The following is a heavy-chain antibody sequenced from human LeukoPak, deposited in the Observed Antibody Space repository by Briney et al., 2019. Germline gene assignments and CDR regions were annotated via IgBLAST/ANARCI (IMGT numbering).Heavy chain of an antibody. Sequence: GGSLRLSCAASGFTFSSYSMNWVRQAPGEGLEWVSSISSSSSYIYYADSVKGRFTISRDNAKNSLYLQMNSLRAEDTAVYYCARGKQWLTIFDYWGQGTLVTVSS. CDR3: ARGKQWLTIFDY. D-gene: IGHD6-19*01. J-gene: IGHJ4*02. CDR2: ISSSSSYI. CDR1: GFTFSSYS. V-gene: IGHV3-21*01.